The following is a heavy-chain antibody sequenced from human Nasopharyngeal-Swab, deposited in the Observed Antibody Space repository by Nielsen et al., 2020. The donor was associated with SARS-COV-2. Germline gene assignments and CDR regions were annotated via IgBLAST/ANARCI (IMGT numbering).Heavy chain of an antibody. D-gene: IGHD5-18*01. V-gene: IGHV3-48*03. CDR3: ARGRAQLWSRVNGMDV. J-gene: IGHJ6*02. Sequence: GGSLRLSCAASGFTFSSYDMNWVRQAPGKGLEWVSYISGSGSTIYYADSVKGRLTISRDNAKNFLYLQMNRLRAEDTAVYYCARGRAQLWSRVNGMDVWGQGTTVTVSS. CDR1: GFTFSSYD. CDR2: ISGSGSTI.